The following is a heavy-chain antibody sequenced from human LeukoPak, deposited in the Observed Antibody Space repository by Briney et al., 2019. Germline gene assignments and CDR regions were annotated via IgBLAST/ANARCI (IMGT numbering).Heavy chain of an antibody. CDR2: ISSSSSYI. CDR1: GFTFSSYS. CDR3: ARAHQTGVDAFDM. J-gene: IGHJ3*02. Sequence: PGGSLRLSCAASGFTFSSYSMNWVRQAPGKGLEWVSSISSSSSYIYYADSVKGRFTISRDNAKNSLYLQMNSLRAEDTAVYYCARAHQTGVDAFDMWGQGTMVTVSS. V-gene: IGHV3-21*01. D-gene: IGHD2-8*01.